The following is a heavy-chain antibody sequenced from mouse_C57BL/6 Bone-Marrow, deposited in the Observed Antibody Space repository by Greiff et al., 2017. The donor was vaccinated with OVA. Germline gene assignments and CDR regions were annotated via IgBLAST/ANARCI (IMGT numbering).Heavy chain of an antibody. CDR1: GYTFTSYW. V-gene: IGHV1-64*01. CDR2: IHPNSGST. D-gene: IGHD2-3*01. CDR3: ARRWLLRGYAMDY. Sequence: VQLQQPGAELVKPGASVKLSCKASGYTFTSYWMHWVKQRPGQGLEWIGMIHPNSGSTNYNEKFKSKATLTVDKSSSTAYMQLSSLTSEDSAVDYCARRWLLRGYAMDYWGQGTSVTVSS. J-gene: IGHJ4*01.